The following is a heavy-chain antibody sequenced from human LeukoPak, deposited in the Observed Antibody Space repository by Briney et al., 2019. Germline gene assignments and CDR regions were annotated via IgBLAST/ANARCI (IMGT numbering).Heavy chain of an antibody. CDR2: ITESGGST. J-gene: IGHJ6*03. V-gene: IGHV3-23*01. CDR1: GLTFSSYD. D-gene: IGHD2-2*01. CDR3: AKGMPYYYYMDV. Sequence: PGGSLRLSCAASGLTFSSYDMSWVRQAPGKGLEWVSAITESGGSTYYADSVKGRFTISRDNSKNTPYLQVNSLRAEDTALYYCAKGMPYYYYMDVWGKGTTVTVSS.